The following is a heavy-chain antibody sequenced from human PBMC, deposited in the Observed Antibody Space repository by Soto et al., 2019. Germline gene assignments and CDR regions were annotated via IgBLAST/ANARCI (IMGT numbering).Heavy chain of an antibody. J-gene: IGHJ4*02. CDR3: ASTIAQAENF. D-gene: IGHD6-13*01. CDR1: GFTFSSYW. CDR2: IKHDGSEK. Sequence: GGSLRLSCAASGFTFSSYWMSWVRQAPGKGLEWVANIKHDGSEKYYLDSVKGRFTISRDNTKNSLFLQMNNLRAEDTAVYYCASTIAQAENFWGQGTLVTVS. V-gene: IGHV3-7*02.